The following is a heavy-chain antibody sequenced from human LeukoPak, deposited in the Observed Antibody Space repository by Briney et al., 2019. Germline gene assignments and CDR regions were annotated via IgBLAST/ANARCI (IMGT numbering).Heavy chain of an antibody. CDR1: GFTFGEDA. V-gene: IGHV3-21*01. CDR3: ARDEDSSGYYPPYYYYGMDV. CDR2: ISSSSSYI. D-gene: IGHD3-22*01. Sequence: GGSLRLSCTASGFTFGEDAMSWFRQAPGKGLEWVSSISSSSSYIYYADSVKGRFTISRDNAKNSLYLQMNSLRAEDTAVYYCARDEDSSGYYPPYYYYGMDVWGQGTTVTVSS. J-gene: IGHJ6*02.